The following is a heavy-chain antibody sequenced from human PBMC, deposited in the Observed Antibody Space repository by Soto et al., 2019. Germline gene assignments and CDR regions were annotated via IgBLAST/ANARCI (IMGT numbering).Heavy chain of an antibody. V-gene: IGHV3-23*01. CDR2: IRGSATTT. CDR3: AKDSLEVTTGMDV. CDR1: GFTFRNYA. Sequence: EVQLLESGGGLVQPGGSLRLSCVASGFTFRNYAMSWVRQAPGKGLEWVSAIRGSATTTYYADSVKGRYTISRDNSKNTLYLQMNSLRVEDTAIYYCAKDSLEVTTGMDVWGQGTTVTVSS. D-gene: IGHD4-17*01. J-gene: IGHJ6*02.